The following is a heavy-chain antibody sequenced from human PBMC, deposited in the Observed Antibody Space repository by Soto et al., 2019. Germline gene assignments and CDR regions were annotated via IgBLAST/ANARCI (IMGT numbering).Heavy chain of an antibody. J-gene: IGHJ4*02. V-gene: IGHV3-23*01. Sequence: EVQLLESGGGMVQPGGSLRLSCAASGFTFNTYAMSWVRQAPGKGLEWVSAISGSGGSTFYADSVRGRFTISRDNSKNTLFLQMNSLRAEDTAVYYCAKGRTQVDYWGQGTLVTVSS. CDR3: AKGRTQVDY. CDR1: GFTFNTYA. CDR2: ISGSGGST.